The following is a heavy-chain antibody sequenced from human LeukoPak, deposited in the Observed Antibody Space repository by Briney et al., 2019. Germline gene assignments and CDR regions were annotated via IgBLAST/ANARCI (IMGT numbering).Heavy chain of an antibody. J-gene: IGHJ4*02. CDR3: ARDGRKIVPY. CDR2: INHSGST. CDR1: GGSFSGYY. V-gene: IGHV4-34*01. D-gene: IGHD1-14*01. Sequence: PSETLSLTCAVYGGSFSGYYWSWIRQPPGKGLEWIGEINHSGSTNYNPSLKSRVTISVDTSKNQFSLKLSSVTAADTAVYYCARDGRKIVPYWGQGTLVTVSS.